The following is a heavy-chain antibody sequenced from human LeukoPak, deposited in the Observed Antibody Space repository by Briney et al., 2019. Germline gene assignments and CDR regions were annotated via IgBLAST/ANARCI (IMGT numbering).Heavy chain of an antibody. D-gene: IGHD3-9*01. V-gene: IGHV3-23*01. CDR2: ISGSGGST. CDR1: GFTFSSYA. J-gene: IGHJ5*02. Sequence: GGSLRLSCAASGFTFSSYAMSWVRQAPGKGLEWVSAISGSGGSTYYADSVKGRFTISRDNSKNTLYLQMNSLRAEDTAVYYCAKAIAYYDILTGYYYNWFDPWGQGTLVTVSS. CDR3: AKAIAYYDILTGYYYNWFDP.